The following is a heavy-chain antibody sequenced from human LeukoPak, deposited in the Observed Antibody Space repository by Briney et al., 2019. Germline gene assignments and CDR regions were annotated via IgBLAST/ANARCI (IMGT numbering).Heavy chain of an antibody. CDR2: INPNSGGT. Sequence: ASVKVSCKASGYTFTVYYMHWVRQAPGRGLEWMGWINPNSGGTNYAQKFQGRVTMTRDTSISTAYMELSRLRSDDTAVYYCARTDFWSGIDYWGQGTLVTVSS. D-gene: IGHD3-3*01. CDR3: ARTDFWSGIDY. V-gene: IGHV1-2*02. CDR1: GYTFTVYY. J-gene: IGHJ4*02.